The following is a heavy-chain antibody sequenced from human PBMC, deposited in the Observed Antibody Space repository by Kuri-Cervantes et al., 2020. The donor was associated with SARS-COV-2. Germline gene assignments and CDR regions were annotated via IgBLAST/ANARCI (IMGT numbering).Heavy chain of an antibody. J-gene: IGHJ6*03. CDR1: GYTFTGYY. V-gene: IGHV1-2*02. CDR2: INPNSGGT. CDR3: ARPGTLLHTYHYYYMDV. Sequence: ASVKVSCKASGYTFTGYYMHWVRQAPRQGLERMGWINPNSGGTNYAQKLQGRVTMTTDTSTSTAYMELRSLRSDDTAVYYCARPGTLLHTYHYYYMDVWGKGTTVTVSS. D-gene: IGHD1-14*01.